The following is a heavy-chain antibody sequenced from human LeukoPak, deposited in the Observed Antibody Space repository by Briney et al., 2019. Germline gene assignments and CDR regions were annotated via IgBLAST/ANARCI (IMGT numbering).Heavy chain of an antibody. CDR1: GFTFSSYG. V-gene: IGHV3-33*01. Sequence: GGSLRLSCAASGFTFSSYGMHWVRQAPGRGLEWVAVIWYDGSNKYYADSVKGRFTISRDNSKNTLYLQMNSLRAEDTAVYYCARVGSDYYDSLGVDYWGQGTLVTVSS. CDR2: IWYDGSNK. D-gene: IGHD3-22*01. J-gene: IGHJ4*02. CDR3: ARVGSDYYDSLGVDY.